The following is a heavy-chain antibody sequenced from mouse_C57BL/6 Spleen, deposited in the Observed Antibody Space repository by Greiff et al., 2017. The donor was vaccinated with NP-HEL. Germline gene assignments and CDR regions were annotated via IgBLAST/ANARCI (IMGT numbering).Heavy chain of an antibody. Sequence: EVQVVESGGGLVKPGGSLKLSCAASGFTFSDYGMHWVRQAPEKGLEWVAYISSGSSTIYYADTVKGRFTISRDNAKNTLFLQMTSLRSEDTAMYYCSTHYYGSSYWYFDVWGTGTTVTVSS. CDR3: STHYYGSSYWYFDV. J-gene: IGHJ1*03. CDR2: ISSGSSTI. CDR1: GFTFSDYG. V-gene: IGHV5-17*01. D-gene: IGHD1-1*01.